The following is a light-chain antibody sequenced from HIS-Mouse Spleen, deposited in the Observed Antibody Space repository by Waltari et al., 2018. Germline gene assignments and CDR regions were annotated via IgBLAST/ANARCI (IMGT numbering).Light chain of an antibody. J-gene: IGKJ1*01. V-gene: IGKV1-9*01. CDR3: QQLNSYPPT. CDR1: QGISSY. CDR2: AAS. Sequence: DIQLTQSPSFLSASVGDRFTITCRASQGISSYLAWYQQKTGKAPKLLIYAASTLQSGVPSRFSGSGSGTEFTLTISSLQPEDFATYYCQQLNSYPPTFGQGTKVEIK.